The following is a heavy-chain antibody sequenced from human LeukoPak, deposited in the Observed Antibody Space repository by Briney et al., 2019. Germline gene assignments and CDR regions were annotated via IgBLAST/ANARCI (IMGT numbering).Heavy chain of an antibody. J-gene: IGHJ6*04. V-gene: IGHV4-59*01. Sequence: SETLSLTCTVSGGSISSYYWSWIRRPPGKGLEWIGYTYYSGSTNYNPSLKSRVTISVDTSKNQFSLKLSSVTAADTAVYYCARDWRIAAAGDYYYYGMDVWGKGTTVTVSS. D-gene: IGHD6-13*01. CDR1: GGSISSYY. CDR2: TYYSGST. CDR3: ARDWRIAAAGDYYYYGMDV.